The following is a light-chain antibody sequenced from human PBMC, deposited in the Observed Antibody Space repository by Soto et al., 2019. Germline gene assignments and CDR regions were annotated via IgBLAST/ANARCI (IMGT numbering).Light chain of an antibody. Sequence: ELVLTHSPGTLSLSPGERATLSCRASQSVSSSYLAWYQQKPGQAPRLLIYGASSRATGIPDRFSGSGSGTDFTLTISRLEPEDFAVYYCQQYGSSASITFGQGTRLEIK. J-gene: IGKJ5*01. CDR2: GAS. V-gene: IGKV3-20*01. CDR1: QSVSSSY. CDR3: QQYGSSASIT.